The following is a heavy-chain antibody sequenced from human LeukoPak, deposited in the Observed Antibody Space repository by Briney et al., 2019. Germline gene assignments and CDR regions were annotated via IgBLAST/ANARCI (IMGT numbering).Heavy chain of an antibody. D-gene: IGHD2-21*01. J-gene: IGHJ4*02. Sequence: GGSLRLSCVASGFTFSSYWMSGVCQAPGKGLEWVANINKDGSEKNYVDSVKGRFTISRDNAKNSVYLQMNSLRAEDTAVFYCARSLWPEDYWGQGTLVTVSS. CDR3: ARSLWPEDY. CDR2: INKDGSEK. V-gene: IGHV3-7*02. CDR1: GFTFSSYW.